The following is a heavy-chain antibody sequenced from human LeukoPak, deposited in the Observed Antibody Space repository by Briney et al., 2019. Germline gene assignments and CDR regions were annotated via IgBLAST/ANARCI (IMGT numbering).Heavy chain of an antibody. V-gene: IGHV3-23*03. CDR3: AKDGGPSSSGSQFFNY. J-gene: IGHJ4*02. Sequence: GGSLRLSCAASGFTFSSYSMNWVRQAPGKGLEWVSVIYTGGTTHYADSVKGRFTISRDNSKNTLYLQMDSLRVEDTAVYYCAKDGGPSSSGSQFFNYWGQGALVTVSS. CDR1: GFTFSSYS. D-gene: IGHD1-26*01. CDR2: IYTGGTT.